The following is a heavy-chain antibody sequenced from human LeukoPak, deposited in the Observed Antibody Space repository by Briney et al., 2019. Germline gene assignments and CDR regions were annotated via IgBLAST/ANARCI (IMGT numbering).Heavy chain of an antibody. J-gene: IGHJ5*02. CDR2: IYTSGST. CDR3: ARAKSGDYDSSGYYWYDEKYNWFDP. Sequence: SETLSLTCTVSGGSISSGSYYWSWIRQPAGKGLEWIGRIYTSGSTNYNPSLKSRVTISVDTSKNQFSLKLSSVTAADTAVYYCARAKSGDYDSSGYYWYDEKYNWFDPWGQGTLVTVSS. V-gene: IGHV4-61*02. CDR1: GGSISSGSYY. D-gene: IGHD3-22*01.